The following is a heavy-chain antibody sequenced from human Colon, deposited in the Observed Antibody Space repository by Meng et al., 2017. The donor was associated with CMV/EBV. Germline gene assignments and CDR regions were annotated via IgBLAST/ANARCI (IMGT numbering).Heavy chain of an antibody. CDR1: GGSISSFY. D-gene: IGHD5-18*01. CDR3: AREYSSFDY. V-gene: IGHV4-59*01. Sequence: GSLRLSCTVSGGSISSFYWHWIRQSPGKGLEWIGYISYSGTTNYNPSLKSRVTISQDTSKNQSSLKLTSVTPAHTAVYYCAREYSSFDYWGQGTLVTVSS. CDR2: ISYSGTT. J-gene: IGHJ4*02.